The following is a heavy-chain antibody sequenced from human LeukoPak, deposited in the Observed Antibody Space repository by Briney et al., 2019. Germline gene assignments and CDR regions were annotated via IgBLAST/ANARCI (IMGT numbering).Heavy chain of an antibody. CDR2: IYYSGST. CDR3: ARGGSLYGDLPVY. CDR1: GGSISSYY. J-gene: IGHJ4*02. D-gene: IGHD4-17*01. V-gene: IGHV4-59*01. Sequence: PSETLSLTCTVSGGSISSYYWSWIRQPPGKGLEWIGYIYYSGSTNYNPSLKSRVTISVDTSKNQFSLKLSSVTAADTAVYYWARGGSLYGDLPVYWGQGTLVTVSS.